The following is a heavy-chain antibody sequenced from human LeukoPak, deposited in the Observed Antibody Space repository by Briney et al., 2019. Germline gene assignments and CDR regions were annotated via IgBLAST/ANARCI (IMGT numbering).Heavy chain of an antibody. J-gene: IGHJ5*02. CDR2: IYYSGST. Sequence: PSETLSLTCTVSGGSISSYYWSWIRQPPGKGLEWIGYIYYSGSTNYNPSLKSRVTISVDTSKNQFSLKLSSVTAADTAVYYCARSYDFWSGLRADWFDPWGQGTLVTVSS. CDR3: ARSYDFWSGLRADWFDP. CDR1: GGSISSYY. D-gene: IGHD3-3*01. V-gene: IGHV4-59*01.